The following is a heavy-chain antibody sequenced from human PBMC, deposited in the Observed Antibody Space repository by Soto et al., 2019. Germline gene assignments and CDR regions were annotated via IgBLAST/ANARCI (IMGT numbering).Heavy chain of an antibody. V-gene: IGHV4-59*01. CDR3: ARAPTSTVTTSAYAFDI. J-gene: IGHJ3*02. D-gene: IGHD4-17*01. CDR1: GGSISSYY. Sequence: SETLSLTCTVSGGSISSYYWSWIRQPPGKGLEWIGYIYYSGSTNYNPSLKSRVTISVDTSKNQFSLKLSSVTAADTAVYYCARAPTSTVTTSAYAFDIWGQGTMVTVSS. CDR2: IYYSGST.